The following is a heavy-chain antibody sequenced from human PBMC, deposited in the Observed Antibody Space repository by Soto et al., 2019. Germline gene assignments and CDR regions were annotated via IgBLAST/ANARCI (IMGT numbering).Heavy chain of an antibody. J-gene: IGHJ4*02. V-gene: IGHV4-30-4*01. Sequence: PSETLSLTCTVSGGSISSGDYYWSWIRQPPGKGLEWIGYIYYSGSTYYNPSLKSRVTISVDTSKNQFSLKLSSVTAADTAVYYCARSSLEPLHFDYWGQGTLVTVSS. CDR2: IYYSGST. CDR1: GGSISSGDYY. D-gene: IGHD1-1*01. CDR3: ARSSLEPLHFDY.